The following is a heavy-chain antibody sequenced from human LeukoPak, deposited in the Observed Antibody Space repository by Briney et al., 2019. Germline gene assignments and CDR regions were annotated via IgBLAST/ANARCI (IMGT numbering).Heavy chain of an antibody. CDR2: IYTSGYT. V-gene: IGHV4-61*02. D-gene: IGHD3-16*02. J-gene: IGHJ3*02. CDR1: GASVSSGSYF. Sequence: PSQTLSLTCSVSGASVSSGSYFWNWIRQPAGKGLEWLGRIYTSGYTNYNPSLRSRVTISLDTSKSQFSLKLTAVTAADTAIYFFARADYDRVSGSFRHDTFEIWGQGTLITVSS. CDR3: ARADYDRVSGSFRHDTFEI.